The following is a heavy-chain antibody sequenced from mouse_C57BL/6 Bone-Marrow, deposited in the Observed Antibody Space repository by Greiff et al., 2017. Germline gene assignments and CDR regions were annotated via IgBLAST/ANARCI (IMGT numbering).Heavy chain of an antibody. Sequence: LVESGAELMKPGASVKISCKASGYTFTDYYINWVKQRPGQGLEWIGWIYPGSGNTKYNEKFKGKATLTVDTSSSTAYMQLSSLTSEDSAVYFCARELNYYGSSSYWYFDVWGTGTTVTVSS. CDR3: ARELNYYGSSSYWYFDV. D-gene: IGHD1-1*01. CDR1: GYTFTDYY. J-gene: IGHJ1*03. CDR2: IYPGSGNT. V-gene: IGHV1-84*01.